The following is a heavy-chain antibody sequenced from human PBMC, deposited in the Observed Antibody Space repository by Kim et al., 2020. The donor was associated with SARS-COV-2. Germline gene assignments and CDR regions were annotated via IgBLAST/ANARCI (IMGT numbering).Heavy chain of an antibody. J-gene: IGHJ4*02. CDR2: IWYDGSNK. CDR3: ARDAEDVVVTAEFDY. V-gene: IGHV3-33*01. D-gene: IGHD2-21*02. CDR1: GFTFSSYG. Sequence: GGSLRLSCAASGFTFSSYGMHWVRQAPGNGLEWVAVIWYDGSNKYYADSVKGRFTISRDNSKNTLYLQMNSLRAEDTAVYYCARDAEDVVVTAEFDYWGQGTLVTVSS.